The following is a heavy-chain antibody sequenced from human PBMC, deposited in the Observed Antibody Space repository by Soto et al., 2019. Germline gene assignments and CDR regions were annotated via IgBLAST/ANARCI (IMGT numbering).Heavy chain of an antibody. CDR2: ISAYSGDT. V-gene: IGHV1-18*01. J-gene: IGHJ6*02. CDR3: ARALGPGSDYGMDV. Sequence: GASVKVSCKASGYTFTSYGISWVRQAPGQGLEWMGWISAYSGDTNYAQKFQDRVTMTTDTSTNTAYMELRSLRSDDTAVYYCARALGPGSDYGMDVWGQGTAVTVSS. D-gene: IGHD3-10*01. CDR1: GYTFTSYG.